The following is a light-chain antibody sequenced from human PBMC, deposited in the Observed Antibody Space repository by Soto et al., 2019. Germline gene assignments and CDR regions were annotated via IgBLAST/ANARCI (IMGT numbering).Light chain of an antibody. CDR3: QQYNSYS. J-gene: IGKJ1*01. CDR2: GAS. Sequence: EIELTQSPGTLSLSPGERATLSCRASQSVSSRYLAWYQQNPGQAPRLLIYGASSRATGIPDRFSGSGSGTEFTLTISSLQPDDFATYYCQQYNSYSFGQGTKVDIK. CDR1: QSVSSRY. V-gene: IGKV3-20*01.